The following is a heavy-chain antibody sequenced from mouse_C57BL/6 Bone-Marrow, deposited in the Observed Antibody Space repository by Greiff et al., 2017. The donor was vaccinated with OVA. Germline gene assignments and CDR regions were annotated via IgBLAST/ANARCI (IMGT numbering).Heavy chain of an antibody. D-gene: IGHD2-4*01. Sequence: EVQLQESGGGLVQPGGSMKLSCAASGFTFSDAWMDWVRQSPEKGLEWVADIRNKATNHATYYAESVKGRFTISRDDSKSSVYLQMNSLRAEDTGIYYCTAPIYYDYDVPFAYWGQGTLVTVSA. J-gene: IGHJ3*01. CDR1: GFTFSDAW. CDR2: IRNKATNHAT. CDR3: TAPIYYDYDVPFAY. V-gene: IGHV6-6*01.